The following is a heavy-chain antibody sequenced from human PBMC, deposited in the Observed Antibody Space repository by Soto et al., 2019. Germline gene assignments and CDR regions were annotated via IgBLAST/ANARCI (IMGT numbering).Heavy chain of an antibody. CDR3: ARAPMTGTTSVWFDP. J-gene: IGHJ5*02. CDR1: GYTFTGYY. V-gene: IGHV1-2*02. D-gene: IGHD1-7*01. CDR2: INPNSGGT. Sequence: ASVKVSCKASGYTFTGYYMHWVRQAPGQGLEWMGWINPNSGGTNYAQKFQGRVTMTRDTSISTAYMELSRLRSDDTAVYYCARAPMTGTTSVWFDPWGKGTPVTVPS.